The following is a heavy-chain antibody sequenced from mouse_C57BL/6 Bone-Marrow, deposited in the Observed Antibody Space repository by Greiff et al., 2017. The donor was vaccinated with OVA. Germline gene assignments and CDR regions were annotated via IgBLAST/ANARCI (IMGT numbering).Heavy chain of an antibody. V-gene: IGHV1-19*01. J-gene: IGHJ2*01. Sequence: VQLQQSGPVLVKPGASVKMSCKASGYTFTDYYMNWVKQSHGKSLEWIGVINPYNGGTSYNQKFKGKATLTVDKSSSTAYMELNSLTSEDSAVYYCARSPLYDGYYVFDYWGQGTTLTVSS. CDR3: ARSPLYDGYYVFDY. CDR2: INPYNGGT. CDR1: GYTFTDYY. D-gene: IGHD2-3*01.